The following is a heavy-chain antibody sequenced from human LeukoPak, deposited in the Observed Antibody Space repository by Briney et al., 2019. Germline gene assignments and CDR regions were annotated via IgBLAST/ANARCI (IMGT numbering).Heavy chain of an antibody. CDR1: GGSFSGYY. D-gene: IGHD2-8*01. V-gene: IGHV4-34*01. CDR3: AKTKGDSYYYYYYMDV. J-gene: IGHJ6*03. CDR2: INHSGST. Sequence: SETLSLTCAVYGGSFSGYYWSWIRQPPGKGLEWIGEINHSGSTNYNPSLKSRVTISVDTSKNQFSLKLSSVTAADTAVYYCAKTKGDSYYYYYYMDVWGKGTTVTVSS.